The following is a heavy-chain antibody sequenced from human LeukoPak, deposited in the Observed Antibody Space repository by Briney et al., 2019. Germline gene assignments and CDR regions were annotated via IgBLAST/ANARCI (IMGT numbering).Heavy chain of an antibody. J-gene: IGHJ4*02. CDR3: EKGHNSGWFYFDY. CDR1: GFTLSRFA. D-gene: IGHD6-19*01. Sequence: GGSLRPSQPASGFTLSRFAITWVRQAPGKGLEWVSGISDISGSTYYADFVKGRFTISRHRSKNTLYLQMNSLRAEDTALYYCEKGHNSGWFYFDYWGQGTLVTVSS. CDR2: ISDISGST. V-gene: IGHV3-23*01.